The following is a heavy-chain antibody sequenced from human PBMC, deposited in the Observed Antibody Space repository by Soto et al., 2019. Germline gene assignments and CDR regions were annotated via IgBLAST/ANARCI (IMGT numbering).Heavy chain of an antibody. J-gene: IGHJ4*02. V-gene: IGHV3-7*01. CDR1: GFTFSSYW. CDR2: IKQDGSEK. Sequence: GGSLRLSCAASGFTFSSYWMSWVRQAPGKGLEWVANIKQDGSEKYYVDSVKGRFTISRDNAKNSLYLQMNSLRAEDTAVYYCARGRYCISTSCYPDYWGQGTLVTVSS. D-gene: IGHD2-2*01. CDR3: ARGRYCISTSCYPDY.